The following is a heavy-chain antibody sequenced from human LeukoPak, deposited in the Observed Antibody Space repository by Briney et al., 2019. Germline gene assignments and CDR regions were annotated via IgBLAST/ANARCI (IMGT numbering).Heavy chain of an antibody. CDR1: GFTFSSYS. D-gene: IGHD6-13*01. CDR3: ARAYSSSWYPVDY. V-gene: IGHV3-21*01. Sequence: GGSLRLSCAASGFTFSSYSMNWVCQAPGKGLEWVSSISSSSSYIYYADSVKGRFTISRDNAKNSLYLQMNSLRAEDTAVYYCARAYSSSWYPVDYWGQGTLVTVSS. CDR2: ISSSSSYI. J-gene: IGHJ4*02.